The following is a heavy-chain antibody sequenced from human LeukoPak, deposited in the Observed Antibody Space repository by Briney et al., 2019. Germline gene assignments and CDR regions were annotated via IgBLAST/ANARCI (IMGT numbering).Heavy chain of an antibody. CDR2: LGAGGAK. CDR1: GFTFSNCG. V-gene: IGHV3-48*03. J-gene: IGHJ3*02. D-gene: IGHD5-24*01. CDR3: ARDIRGYNGAFDI. Sequence: GGSLRLSCEVPGFTFSNCGMNWVRQAPGRGLQWVSYLGAGGAKCYADSVKGRFTISRDNAKNSLYLQLNSLRAEDTAIYFCARDIRGYNGAFDIWGQGTMVTVSS.